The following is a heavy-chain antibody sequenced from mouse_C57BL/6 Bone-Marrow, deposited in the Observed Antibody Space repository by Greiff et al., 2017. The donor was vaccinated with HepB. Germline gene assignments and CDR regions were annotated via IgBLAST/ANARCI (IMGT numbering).Heavy chain of an antibody. CDR2: ISNGGGST. CDR3: ARQIYDGYYDAMDY. Sequence: EVKLMESGGGLVQPGGSLKLSCAASGFTFSDYYMYWVRQTPEKRLEWVAYISNGGGSTYYPDTVKGRVTISRDNAKNTLYLQMSRLKSEDTAMYYCARQIYDGYYDAMDYWGQGTSVTVSS. J-gene: IGHJ4*01. CDR1: GFTFSDYY. V-gene: IGHV5-12*01. D-gene: IGHD2-3*01.